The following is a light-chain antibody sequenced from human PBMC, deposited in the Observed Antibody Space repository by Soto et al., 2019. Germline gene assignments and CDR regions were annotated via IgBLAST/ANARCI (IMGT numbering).Light chain of an antibody. Sequence: EIVMTQSPATLSVSPGERATLSCRASQSVSTSNLAWYQQRPGQAPRLLIYGASRRATGIPDRFSGSGSGTDFTLTISRLEPEDLAVYYCQQYDNSVWTFGQGTKVDI. J-gene: IGKJ1*01. CDR1: QSVSTSN. CDR2: GAS. CDR3: QQYDNSVWT. V-gene: IGKV3-20*01.